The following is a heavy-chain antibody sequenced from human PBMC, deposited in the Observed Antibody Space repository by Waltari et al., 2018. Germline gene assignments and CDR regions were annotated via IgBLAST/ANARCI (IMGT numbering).Heavy chain of an antibody. D-gene: IGHD1-26*01. CDR1: GGSISSGGYY. J-gene: IGHJ1*01. CDR2: IYYSGST. Sequence: QVQLQESGPGLVKPSQTLSLTCTVSGGSISSGGYYWSWIRQHPGTGLEWIGYIYYSGSTYYNPTLQRRVNISVDTSKNQFSLKLSAVTAADTAVYYCARGGVGATQYFQHWGQGTLVTVSS. V-gene: IGHV4-31*03. CDR3: ARGGVGATQYFQH.